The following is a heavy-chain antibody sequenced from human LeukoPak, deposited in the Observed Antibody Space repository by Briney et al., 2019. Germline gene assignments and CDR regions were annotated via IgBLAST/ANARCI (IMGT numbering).Heavy chain of an antibody. CDR3: ASLGYCSSTSCYKVWAFDI. CDR1: GGTFSSYA. D-gene: IGHD2-2*02. Sequence: SVKVSCKASGGTFSSYAISWVRQAPGQGLEWMGGIIPIFGTANYAQKFQGRVAITTDESTSTAYMELSSLRSEDTAVYYCASLGYCSSTSCYKVWAFDIWGQGIMVTVSS. V-gene: IGHV1-69*05. CDR2: IIPIFGTA. J-gene: IGHJ3*02.